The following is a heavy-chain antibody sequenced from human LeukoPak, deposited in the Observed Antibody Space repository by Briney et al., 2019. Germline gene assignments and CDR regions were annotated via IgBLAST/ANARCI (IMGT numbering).Heavy chain of an antibody. CDR1: GGTFSSYA. V-gene: IGHV1-69*06. D-gene: IGHD2-15*01. CDR3: ARAPAFCSGGSCYGYPYNWFDP. J-gene: IGHJ5*02. Sequence: SVKVSCKASGGTFSSYAISWVRQAPGQGLEWMGGIIPIFGTANYAQKFQGRVTITADKSTSTAYMELSSLRSEDTAVYYCARAPAFCSGGSCYGYPYNWFDPWGQGTLATVSS. CDR2: IIPIFGTA.